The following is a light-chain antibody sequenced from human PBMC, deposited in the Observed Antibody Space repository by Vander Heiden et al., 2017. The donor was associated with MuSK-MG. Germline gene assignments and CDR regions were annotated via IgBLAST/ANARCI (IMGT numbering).Light chain of an antibody. Sequence: EIVMAHSPATLSVSPGETVTLSCRASQSLSRNLAWYQQKPGQPPRLLIYGASTRATGIPARFSGSGSGTEFTLTISSLQSEDFAVYYCRQYDNWLITFGQGTRLEIK. CDR3: RQYDNWLIT. V-gene: IGKV3-15*01. CDR2: GAS. CDR1: QSLSRN. J-gene: IGKJ5*01.